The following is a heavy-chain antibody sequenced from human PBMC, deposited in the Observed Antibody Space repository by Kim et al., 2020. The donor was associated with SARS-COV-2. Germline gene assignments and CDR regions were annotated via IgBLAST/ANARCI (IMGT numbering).Heavy chain of an antibody. D-gene: IGHD3-22*01. CDR1: GYTFTSYY. CDR2: INPSGGST. V-gene: IGHV1-46*01. Sequence: ASVKVSCKASGYTFTSYYMHWVRQAPGQGLEWMGIINPSGGSTSYAQKFQGRVTMTRDTSTSTVYMELSSLRSEDTAVYYCARDRGYYDSSGPYYFDYWGQGTLVTVSS. CDR3: ARDRGYYDSSGPYYFDY. J-gene: IGHJ4*02.